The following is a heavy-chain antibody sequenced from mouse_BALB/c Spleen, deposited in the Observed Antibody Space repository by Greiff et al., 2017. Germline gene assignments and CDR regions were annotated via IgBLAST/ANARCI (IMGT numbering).Heavy chain of an antibody. V-gene: IGHV2-9*02. CDR3: AKDSSGSNYAMDD. Sequence: QVQLQQSGPGLVAPSQSLSITCTVSGFSLTSYGVHWVRQPPGKGLEWLGVIWAGGSTNYNSALMSRLSISKDNSKSQVFLKMNSLQTDDTAMYYCAKDSSGSNYAMDDWGQGTSVTVSS. D-gene: IGHD3-1*01. J-gene: IGHJ4*01. CDR1: GFSLTSYG. CDR2: IWAGGST.